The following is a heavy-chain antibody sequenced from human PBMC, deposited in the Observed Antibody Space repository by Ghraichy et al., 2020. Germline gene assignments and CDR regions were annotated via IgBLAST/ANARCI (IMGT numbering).Heavy chain of an antibody. CDR2: ISSSSSST. Sequence: GGSLRLSCAASGFTFSSYSMNWVRQAPGKGLEWVSSISSSSSSTYYADSLKGRFTISRDNAKNSLYLQMNSLRAEDTAVYYCARNLYGITASYYYYGMDVWGQVTTVTVS. D-gene: IGHD1-20*01. V-gene: IGHV3-21*01. CDR3: ARNLYGITASYYYYGMDV. CDR1: GFTFSSYS. J-gene: IGHJ6*02.